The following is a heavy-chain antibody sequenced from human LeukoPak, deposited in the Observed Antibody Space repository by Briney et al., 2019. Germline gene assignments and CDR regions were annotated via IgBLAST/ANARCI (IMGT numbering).Heavy chain of an antibody. CDR1: GGSISSYY. CDR2: IYYSGST. V-gene: IGHV4-59*01. Sequence: SETLSLTCTVSGGSISSYYWSWIRQPPGKGLEWIGYIYYSGSTNYNPSLKSRVTISVDTSKNQFSLKLSSVTAADTAVYYCARDPHSSGWYYYFDYWGQGTLVTVSS. CDR3: ARDPHSSGWYYYFDY. J-gene: IGHJ4*02. D-gene: IGHD6-19*01.